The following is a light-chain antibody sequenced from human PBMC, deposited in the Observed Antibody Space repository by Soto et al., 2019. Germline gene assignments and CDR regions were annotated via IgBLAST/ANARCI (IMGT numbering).Light chain of an antibody. V-gene: IGKV3-11*01. CDR1: QSVSSY. CDR2: DAS. Sequence: EIVLTQSPATLSLSPGERATLSCRASQSVSSYLAWYQQKLGQAPRLLIYDASNRATGIPARFSGSGSGTDFTLTISSLETEDFAVYYCQQRSNWPPALTFGGGTKVDIK. J-gene: IGKJ4*01. CDR3: QQRSNWPPALT.